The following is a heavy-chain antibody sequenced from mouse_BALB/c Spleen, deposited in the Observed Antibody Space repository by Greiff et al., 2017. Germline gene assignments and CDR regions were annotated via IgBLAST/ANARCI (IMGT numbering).Heavy chain of an antibody. Sequence: EVKLMESGPGLVKPSQSLSLTCTVTGSSITSDYAWTWIRQFPGNKLEWLGYISYSGSTSYNPSLKSRISITRDTSKNQFFLQLNSVTTEDTATYYCARYEYGAWFAYWGQGTLVTVSA. D-gene: IGHD2-4*01. J-gene: IGHJ3*01. CDR1: GSSITSDYA. V-gene: IGHV3-2*02. CDR2: ISYSGST. CDR3: ARYEYGAWFAY.